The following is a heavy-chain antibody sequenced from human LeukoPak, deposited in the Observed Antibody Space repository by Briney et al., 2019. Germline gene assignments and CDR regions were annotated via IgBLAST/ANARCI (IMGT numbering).Heavy chain of an antibody. Sequence: ASVKVSFKASGYTFTNFGITWVRQAPGQGLEWMGWISPYNGDTRYKQKLQGRVTMTTETSTNTAYMELRSLRSDDTAVYYCARGGCSGNNCPPNWLDPWGQGTLVTVSS. CDR2: ISPYNGDT. CDR3: ARGGCSGNNCPPNWLDP. J-gene: IGHJ5*02. CDR1: GYTFTNFG. D-gene: IGHD2-2*01. V-gene: IGHV1-18*01.